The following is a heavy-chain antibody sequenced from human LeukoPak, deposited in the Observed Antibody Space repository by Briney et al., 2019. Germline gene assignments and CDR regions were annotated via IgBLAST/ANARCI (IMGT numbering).Heavy chain of an antibody. CDR1: GFTFSSYA. D-gene: IGHD4-17*01. CDR2: ISGSGVYT. V-gene: IGHV3-23*01. Sequence: GGSLRLSCAASGFTFSSYAMSWVRQAPGKGLEWVSAISGSGVYTYYVDSVKGRFTISRDSSKNTLFLQMNSLRAEDTAVYYCAKDRSGHGDYVFDYWGQGTLVTVSS. J-gene: IGHJ4*02. CDR3: AKDRSGHGDYVFDY.